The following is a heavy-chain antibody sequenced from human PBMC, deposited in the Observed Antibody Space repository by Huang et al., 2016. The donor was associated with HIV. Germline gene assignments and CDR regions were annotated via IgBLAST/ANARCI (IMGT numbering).Heavy chain of an antibody. CDR2: ISYDGINK. V-gene: IGHV3-30*18. Sequence: VQLVESGGGVVQPGRSLRLACAASGFSFSTYGLHWVRQAPGKGLEWCAVISYDGINKYYAHSVKGRFTISRDTSENKVYLQMNSLRHEDTAVYYCAKDGADEEWDIDYWGQGTLVTVSS. D-gene: IGHD1-26*01. CDR3: AKDGADEEWDIDY. CDR1: GFSFSTYG. J-gene: IGHJ4*02.